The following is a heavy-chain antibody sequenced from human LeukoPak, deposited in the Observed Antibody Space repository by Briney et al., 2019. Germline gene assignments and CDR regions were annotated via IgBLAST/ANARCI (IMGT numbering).Heavy chain of an antibody. D-gene: IGHD5-24*01. V-gene: IGHV1-2*06. Sequence: ASVKVSCKASGYTFTGYYMHWVRQAPGQGLEWMGRINPNSGGTNYAQKFQGRVTMTRDTSISTAYMELSRLRSDDTAVYYCARVGDGLNDAFDMWGQGTLVTVSS. CDR1: GYTFTGYY. J-gene: IGHJ3*02. CDR3: ARVGDGLNDAFDM. CDR2: INPNSGGT.